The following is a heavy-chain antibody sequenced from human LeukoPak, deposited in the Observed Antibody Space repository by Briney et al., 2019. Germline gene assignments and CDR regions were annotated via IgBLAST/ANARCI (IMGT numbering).Heavy chain of an antibody. CDR3: AKSLELRLPNYGMDV. CDR2: LSGSGGST. Sequence: GSLRHSRVASLVTLSAYALCCVCQAPGKGVEWVSPLSGSGGSTYYADSVKGRFTISRDNSKNTLYLQMNSLRAEDTAVYYCAKSLELRLPNYGMDVWGQGTTVTVSS. CDR1: LVTLSAYA. J-gene: IGHJ6*02. D-gene: IGHD1-7*01. V-gene: IGHV3-23*01.